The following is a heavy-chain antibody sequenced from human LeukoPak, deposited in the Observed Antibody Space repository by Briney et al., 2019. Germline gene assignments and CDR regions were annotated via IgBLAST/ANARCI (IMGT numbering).Heavy chain of an antibody. Sequence: APVKVSCKASGYTFTTYFISWVRQAPGQGLEWVGWISGNNGNANYAQNLQGRVTMTTDTSTSTAYTEPRSLRSDDTAVYYCARDNPLGDDDLDYWGQGTLVTVSS. CDR3: ARDNPLGDDDLDY. CDR1: GYTFTTYF. D-gene: IGHD1-1*01. CDR2: ISGNNGNA. J-gene: IGHJ4*02. V-gene: IGHV1-18*01.